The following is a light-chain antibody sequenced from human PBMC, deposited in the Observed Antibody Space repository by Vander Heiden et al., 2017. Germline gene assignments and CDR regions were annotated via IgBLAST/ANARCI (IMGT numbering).Light chain of an antibody. CDR1: QNMRND. Sequence: AVQMTQFPSSVSAYVGDTITITCRASQNMRNDLGWHQQRPGEAPRLLLYADSHLHGAVPLRFNGTQSGREFTLTISVLQPEDFATYYCLQDASYPLTFGGGTKVE. CDR3: LQDASYPLT. J-gene: IGKJ4*01. V-gene: IGKV1-6*01. CDR2: ADS.